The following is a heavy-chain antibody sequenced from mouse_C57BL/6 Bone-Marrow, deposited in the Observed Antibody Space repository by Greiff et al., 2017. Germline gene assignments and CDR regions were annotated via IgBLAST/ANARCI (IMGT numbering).Heavy chain of an antibody. J-gene: IGHJ3*01. V-gene: IGHV1-63*01. CDR3: ARSTYYSSWCAN. CDR2: IYPGGGYT. D-gene: IGHD2-12*01. Sequence: VQLQQSGAELVRPGTSVQMSCKASGYTFTNYWLGWAKQRPGHGLEWIGDIYPGGGYTNYYEKFKGKATLTADKSSSTAYMQFSSLTSEDSSIYYFARSTYYSSWCANWVQGTLVTVSA. CDR1: GYTFTNYW.